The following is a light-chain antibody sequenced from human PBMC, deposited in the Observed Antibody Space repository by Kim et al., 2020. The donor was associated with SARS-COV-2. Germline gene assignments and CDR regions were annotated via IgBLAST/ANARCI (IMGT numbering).Light chain of an antibody. J-gene: IGLJ1*01. Sequence: QSALTQPRSVSGSPGQSVTISCTGTSSDVGAYNYVSWYQQHPGKAPKLMIYDVNKWPSGVPDRFSGSKSGHTASLTISGLQAEDEADYYCCSYTGNTYVFGTGTKVTVL. CDR1: SSDVGAYNY. V-gene: IGLV2-11*01. CDR2: DVN. CDR3: CSYTGNTYV.